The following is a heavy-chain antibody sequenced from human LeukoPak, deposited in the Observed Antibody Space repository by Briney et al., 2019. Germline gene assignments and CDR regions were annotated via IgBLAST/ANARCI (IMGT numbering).Heavy chain of an antibody. D-gene: IGHD3-10*01. Sequence: GGSLRLSCAASGFTFSSFGMNWVRQAPGKGLDWVSSISSSGGYIYYADSVKGRFTISRDNAKNSLYLQMNSLRAEDTAVYYCAREGAWYVSGSYSGYFYGMDVWGQGTTVTVSS. CDR1: GFTFSSFG. V-gene: IGHV3-21*01. J-gene: IGHJ6*02. CDR2: ISSSGGYI. CDR3: AREGAWYVSGSYSGYFYGMDV.